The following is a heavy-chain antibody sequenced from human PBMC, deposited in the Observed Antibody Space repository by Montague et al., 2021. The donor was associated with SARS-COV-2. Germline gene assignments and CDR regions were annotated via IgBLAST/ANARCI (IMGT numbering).Heavy chain of an antibody. V-gene: IGHV4-39*02. CDR3: ARDSKGGRQLGNWFDP. J-gene: IGHJ5*02. Sequence: SETLSLTCSVLGWRHATAGRYCTWLHYTPGTGPYWILSMHYSGATFYNPSLKSRVTMSLDTSKNHFSLNLTSVTAADTAVYFCARDSKGGRQLGNWFDPWGQGTLVTVSS. D-gene: IGHD6-13*01. CDR1: GWRHATAGRY. CDR2: MHYSGAT.